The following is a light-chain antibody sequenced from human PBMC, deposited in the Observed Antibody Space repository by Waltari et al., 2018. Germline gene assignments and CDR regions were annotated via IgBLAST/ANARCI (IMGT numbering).Light chain of an antibody. CDR1: QSVSSN. CDR3: QQYNNWPPWA. J-gene: IGKJ1*01. V-gene: IGKV3-15*01. Sequence: ETVMTQSRATLSVSTGERANLSCRAIQSVSSNLAWYQQKPGQAPRLRIYGASTRATGIPARFSGSWSGTEFTLTISSLQSEDFAVYYCQQYNNWPPWAFGQGTKVEIK. CDR2: GAS.